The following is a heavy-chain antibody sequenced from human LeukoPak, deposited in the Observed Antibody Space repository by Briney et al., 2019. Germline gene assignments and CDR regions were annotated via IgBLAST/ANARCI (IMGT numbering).Heavy chain of an antibody. Sequence: PSETLSLTCTVSGGSISSGGYYWSWIRQHPGKGLEWIGYIYYSGSTYYNPSLKSRVTISVDTSKNQFSLKLSSVTAADTAVYYCARGESLIVVASDAFDIWGQGTMVTVSS. CDR3: ARGESLIVVASDAFDI. D-gene: IGHD3-22*01. J-gene: IGHJ3*02. CDR1: GGSISSGGYY. V-gene: IGHV4-31*03. CDR2: IYYSGST.